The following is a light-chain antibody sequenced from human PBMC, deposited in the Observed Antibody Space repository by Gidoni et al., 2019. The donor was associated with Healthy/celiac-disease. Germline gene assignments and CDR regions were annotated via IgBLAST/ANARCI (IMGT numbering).Light chain of an antibody. CDR1: SSDVGGYNY. CDR3: CSYVASYSVV. Sequence: QSALTPPRPVSGSPGQSVTISCTGTSSDVGGYNYVSWYQQPPGKAPKVMIYDVSKRPSGVPDRFSGSKSGNTASLTISGLQAEDEADYYCCSYVASYSVVFGGGTKLTVL. CDR2: DVS. J-gene: IGLJ2*01. V-gene: IGLV2-11*01.